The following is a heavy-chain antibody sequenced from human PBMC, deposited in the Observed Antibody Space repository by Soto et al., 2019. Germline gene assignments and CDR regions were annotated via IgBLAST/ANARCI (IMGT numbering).Heavy chain of an antibody. V-gene: IGHV4-31*02. Sequence: SETLSLTCFVSGYFIGAGGYYWSWIRHHPGKGLEWIGSFYSSGSIIYNPSLRSRVSISGDMSTNQFSMSQTSVTAADTARYYCARMYSSGSGWFHPWGQGTLVTVSS. CDR3: ARMYSSGSGWFHP. D-gene: IGHD6-19*01. CDR2: FYSSGSI. CDR1: GYFIGAGGYY. J-gene: IGHJ5*02.